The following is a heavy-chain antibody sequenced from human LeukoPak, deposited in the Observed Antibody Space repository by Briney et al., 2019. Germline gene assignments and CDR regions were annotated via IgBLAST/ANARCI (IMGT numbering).Heavy chain of an antibody. CDR1: GFTFSSYG. D-gene: IGHD6-19*01. CDR2: ISGSGGST. V-gene: IGHV3-23*01. CDR3: AREAYSSGWTSDY. J-gene: IGHJ4*02. Sequence: GGSLRLSCAASGFTFSSYGMSWVRQAPGKGLEWVSAISGSGGSTYYADSVKGRFTISRDNAKNSLYLQMNSLRAEDTAVYYCAREAYSSGWTSDYWGQGTLVTVSS.